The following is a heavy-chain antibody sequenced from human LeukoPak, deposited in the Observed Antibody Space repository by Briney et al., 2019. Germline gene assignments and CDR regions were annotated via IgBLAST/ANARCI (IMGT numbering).Heavy chain of an antibody. Sequence: GGSLRLSCAVSGFTFDDYAMHWVRHGPGKGLDWVSSISWNSGTIGYADSVKGRFTISRDNAKNSLYLQMNSLRAEDTALYYCAKGLRGYSYANDYWGQGTLVTVSS. V-gene: IGHV3-9*01. D-gene: IGHD5-12*01. CDR3: AKGLRGYSYANDY. J-gene: IGHJ4*02. CDR1: GFTFDDYA. CDR2: ISWNSGTI.